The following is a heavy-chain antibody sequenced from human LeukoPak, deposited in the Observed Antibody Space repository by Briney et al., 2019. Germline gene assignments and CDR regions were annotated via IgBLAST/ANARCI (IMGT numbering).Heavy chain of an antibody. J-gene: IGHJ4*02. D-gene: IGHD5-24*01. Sequence: KTGGSLRLPCAASGFSFSDYYMIWIRQPPGKGVEWTSYISSRGSSTNYADSVKGRFTISRDNAKKSLYLQMNSLRAEDTAVYYCTATDGYNLKWVFDYWGQGTLVTVSS. CDR1: GFSFSDYY. CDR3: TATDGYNLKWVFDY. CDR2: ISSRGSST. V-gene: IGHV3-11*06.